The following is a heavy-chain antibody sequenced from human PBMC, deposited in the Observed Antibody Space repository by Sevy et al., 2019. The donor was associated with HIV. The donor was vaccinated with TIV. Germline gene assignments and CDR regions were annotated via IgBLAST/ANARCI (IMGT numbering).Heavy chain of an antibody. Sequence: ASVKVSCKVSGYTLNEFSMHWVRQAPGNGLEWMTTFDPEDGDPEDGKTIYAQKFLGRVTVTEDTSTDTAYMELSSLRSEDTAVYYCATTKDYYDSSGYPFDYWGQGTLVTVSS. V-gene: IGHV1-24*01. CDR1: GYTLNEFS. CDR2: FDPEDGDPEDGKT. CDR3: ATTKDYYDSSGYPFDY. D-gene: IGHD3-22*01. J-gene: IGHJ4*02.